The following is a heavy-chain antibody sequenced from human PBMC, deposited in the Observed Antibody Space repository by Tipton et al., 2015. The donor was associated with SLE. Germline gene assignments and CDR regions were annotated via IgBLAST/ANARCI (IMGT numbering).Heavy chain of an antibody. CDR3: VKDSLVEGWDFYMDV. CDR1: GFTFNDQR. D-gene: IGHD1-26*01. J-gene: IGHJ6*03. Sequence: SLRLSCAASGFTFNDQRMTWVRQAPGKGLEWVAGISWNGVDIGYVDSVKGRFTISRDNAKNSLYLEMTSLRAEDTALYYCVKDSLVEGWDFYMDVWGKGTPVTVSS. V-gene: IGHV3-9*01. CDR2: ISWNGVDI.